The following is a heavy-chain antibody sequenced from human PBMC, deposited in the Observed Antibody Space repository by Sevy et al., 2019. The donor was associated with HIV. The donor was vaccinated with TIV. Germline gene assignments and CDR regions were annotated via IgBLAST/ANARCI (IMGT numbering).Heavy chain of an antibody. D-gene: IGHD5-18*01. CDR3: ARGKSGYGYALND. Sequence: GGSLRLSCAASGFTDNSHYMIWVRQAPGKALEGVSVLHSDDTTYHADSVKDRFTISRDNFKNTLYLHMGSLRAEDTAVYYCARGKSGYGYALNDWGQGTLVTVSS. J-gene: IGHJ4*02. CDR1: GFTDNSHY. V-gene: IGHV3-66*01. CDR2: LHSDDTT.